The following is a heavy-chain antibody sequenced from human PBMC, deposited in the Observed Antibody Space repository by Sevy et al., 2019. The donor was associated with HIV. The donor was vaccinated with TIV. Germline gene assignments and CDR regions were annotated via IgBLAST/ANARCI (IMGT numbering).Heavy chain of an antibody. V-gene: IGHV3-30-3*01. CDR3: AREITDIGASIKIRYFDY. CDR1: GFTFSSYA. Sequence: GGSLRLSCAASGFTFSSYAMHWVRQAPGKGLEWVAVISYDGSNKYYADSVKGRFTISRDNSKNTLYLQMNSLRAEDTAVYYCAREITDIGASIKIRYFDYWGQGTLVTVSS. D-gene: IGHD5-12*01. J-gene: IGHJ4*02. CDR2: ISYDGSNK.